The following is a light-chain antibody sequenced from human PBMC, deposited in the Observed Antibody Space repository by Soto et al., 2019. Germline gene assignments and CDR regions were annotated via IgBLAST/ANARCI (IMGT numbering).Light chain of an antibody. CDR1: QGISSY. CDR3: QQLNSYLFT. V-gene: IGKV1-9*01. CDR2: GAS. Sequence: DIQLTQSPSFLSASVGDRVIITCRASQGISSYLAWYQQKPGKAPKLLIYGASTLQSGVPSRFSGSGSGTEFTLTISSLQPEDFATYYCQQLNSYLFTFGPGTKVDIK. J-gene: IGKJ3*01.